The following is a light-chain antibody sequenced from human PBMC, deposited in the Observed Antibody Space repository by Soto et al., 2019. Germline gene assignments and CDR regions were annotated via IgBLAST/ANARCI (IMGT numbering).Light chain of an antibody. V-gene: IGKV1-6*01. CDR3: LPDPDPRLP. CDR2: AAS. CDR1: QGIRND. Sequence: IQLTQSPSSLSASVGDRVTITCLASQGIRNDLGWYQQKPGKAPKLLIYAASSLQSGVPSRFSGSGSGTDFTLSIICLEREGFVTEYSLPDPDPRLPCAGGTKVDIK. J-gene: IGKJ4*01.